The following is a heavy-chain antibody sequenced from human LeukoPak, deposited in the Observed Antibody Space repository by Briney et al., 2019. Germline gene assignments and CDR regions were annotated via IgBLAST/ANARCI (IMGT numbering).Heavy chain of an antibody. CDR1: GDSMSGYY. D-gene: IGHD3-10*01. CDR2: ISSSSTYI. Sequence: PSETLSLTCSVSGDSMSGYYWSWVRQAPGKGLEWVSSISSSSTYIYYADSVKGRFTISRDNAKNSLYLQMNSLRAEDTAVYYCASESGSYSLPNWGRGTLVTVSS. V-gene: IGHV3-21*01. CDR3: ASESGSYSLPN. J-gene: IGHJ4*02.